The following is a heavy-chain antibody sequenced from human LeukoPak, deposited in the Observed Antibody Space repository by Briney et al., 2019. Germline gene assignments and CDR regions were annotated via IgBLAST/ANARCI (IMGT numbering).Heavy chain of an antibody. CDR3: ARVYCSSTSCQFDY. V-gene: IGHV1-8*03. Sequence: ASVKVSCKASGYTFTSYDINWVRQATGQGLEWMGWMNPNSGNTGYAQKFQGRVTITRNTSISTAYMELSSLRSEDTAVYYCARVYCSSTSCQFDYWGQGTLVTVSS. CDR2: MNPNSGNT. J-gene: IGHJ4*02. CDR1: GYTFTSYD. D-gene: IGHD2-2*01.